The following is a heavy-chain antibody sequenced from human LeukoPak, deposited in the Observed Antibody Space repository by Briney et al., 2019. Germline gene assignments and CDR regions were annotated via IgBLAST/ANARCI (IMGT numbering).Heavy chain of an antibody. Sequence: SSVKVPCKASGGTFSSYAISWVRQAPGQGLEWMGGIIPIFGTANYAQKFQGRVTITTDESTSTAYMELSSLRSEDTAVYYCARASLSAGNFDYWGQGTLVTVSS. D-gene: IGHD6-13*01. J-gene: IGHJ4*02. CDR1: GGTFSSYA. CDR3: ARASLSAGNFDY. V-gene: IGHV1-69*05. CDR2: IIPIFGTA.